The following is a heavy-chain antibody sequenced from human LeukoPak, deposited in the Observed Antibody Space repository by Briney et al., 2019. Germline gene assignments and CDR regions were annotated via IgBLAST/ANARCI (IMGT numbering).Heavy chain of an antibody. V-gene: IGHV3-23*01. CDR2: ISGSGDKT. J-gene: IGHJ4*02. D-gene: IGHD3-22*01. CDR1: GFTFSSNG. Sequence: PSGGSLRLSCAASGFTFSSNGMSWVRKAPGKGLEWVSPISGSGDKTYYADSVKGRFTISRDNSKSTMYLQMNSLRAEDTAVYKTNGYYDLWGQGTLVIVSS. CDR3: NGYYDL.